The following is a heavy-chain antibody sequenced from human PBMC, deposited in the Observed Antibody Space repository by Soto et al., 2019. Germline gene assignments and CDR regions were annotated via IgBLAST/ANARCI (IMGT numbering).Heavy chain of an antibody. V-gene: IGHV4-34*01. CDR1: GGSFSGYY. D-gene: IGHD7-27*01. CDR2: INHSRST. J-gene: IGHJ4*02. Sequence: QVQLQQWGAGLLKPSETLSLTCAVYGGSFSGYYWSWIRQPPGKGLEWIGEINHSRSTNYSPSLKSRVTISVDTSKNQFSLKLSSVTAADTAVYYCARGWGRIFDYWGQGTLVIVSS. CDR3: ARGWGRIFDY.